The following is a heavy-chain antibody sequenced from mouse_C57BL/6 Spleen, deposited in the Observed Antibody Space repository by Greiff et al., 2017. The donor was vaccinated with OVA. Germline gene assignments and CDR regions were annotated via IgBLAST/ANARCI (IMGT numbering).Heavy chain of an antibody. CDR1: GYTFTSYG. V-gene: IGHV1-81*01. CDR2: IYPRSGHT. J-gene: IGHJ3*01. CDR3: ARPDSSGPVAY. D-gene: IGHD3-2*02. Sequence: VQLQPSGAELARPGASVKLSCKASGYTFTSYGISWVKQRTGPGLEWIGEIYPRSGHTYYNEKFKGKATLTADKSSSTAYMELRSLTSEDSAVYFCARPDSSGPVAYWGQGTLVTVSA.